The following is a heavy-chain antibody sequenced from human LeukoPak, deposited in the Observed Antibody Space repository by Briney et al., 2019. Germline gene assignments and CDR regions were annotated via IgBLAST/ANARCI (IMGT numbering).Heavy chain of an antibody. CDR2: INPNSGGT. V-gene: IGHV1-2*06. J-gene: IGHJ6*02. CDR3: AREARAGYCSSTSCAYGMDV. D-gene: IGHD2-2*01. CDR1: GYTFTGYY. Sequence: ASVKVSCKASGYTFTGYYMHWVRQAPGQGLEWMGRINPNSGGTNYAQKFQGRVTMTRDTPISTAFMELSRLRSDDTAVYYCAREARAGYCSSTSCAYGMDVWGQGTTVTVSS.